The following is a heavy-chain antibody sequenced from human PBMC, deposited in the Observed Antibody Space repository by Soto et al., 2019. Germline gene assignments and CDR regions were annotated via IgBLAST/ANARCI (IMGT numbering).Heavy chain of an antibody. CDR2: IIPIFGTA. D-gene: IGHD3-10*01. J-gene: IGHJ6*02. Sequence: SVKVSCKASGGTFSSYAISWVRQAPGQGLEWMGGIIPIFGTANYAQKFQGRVTITADESTSTAYMELSSLRSEDTAVYYCARDKGIVRGVIITRYYYGMDVWGQGTMVTVSS. V-gene: IGHV1-69*13. CDR3: ARDKGIVRGVIITRYYYGMDV. CDR1: GGTFSSYA.